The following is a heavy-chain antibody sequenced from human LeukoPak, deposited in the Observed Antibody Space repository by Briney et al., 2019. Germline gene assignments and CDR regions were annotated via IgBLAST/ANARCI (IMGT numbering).Heavy chain of an antibody. CDR3: ARGSTYSSSWYWKGTPFDY. CDR1: GFTFSSYG. D-gene: IGHD6-13*01. J-gene: IGHJ4*02. Sequence: GGSLRLSCAASGFTFSSYGMHWVRQAPGKGLEWVAVIWYDGSNKNYADSVKGRFTISRDNSKNTLYLQMNSLRAEDTAVYYCARGSTYSSSWYWKGTPFDYWGQGTLVTVSS. CDR2: IWYDGSNK. V-gene: IGHV3-33*01.